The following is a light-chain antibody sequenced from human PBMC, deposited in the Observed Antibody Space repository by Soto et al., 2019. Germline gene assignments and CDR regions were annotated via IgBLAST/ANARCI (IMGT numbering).Light chain of an antibody. CDR1: QDIGID. CDR3: LQLHTYPWT. V-gene: IGKV1-6*01. Sequence: AIQLTQSPSSLSASVGDRVTITCRASQDIGIDLAWYQQRPGEAPKLLIYAASTLHGGVPSRFSGSGSGTDFALTITSLQAEDFATYYCLQLHTYPWTFGEGTKVDIK. CDR2: AAS. J-gene: IGKJ1*01.